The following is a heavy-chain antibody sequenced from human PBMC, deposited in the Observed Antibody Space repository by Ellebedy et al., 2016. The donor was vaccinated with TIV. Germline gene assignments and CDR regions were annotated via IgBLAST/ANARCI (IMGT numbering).Heavy chain of an antibody. J-gene: IGHJ4*02. CDR3: ARIQASTGTIDY. D-gene: IGHD1-7*01. CDR1: GFSLTTGGMC. Sequence: SGPTLVKPTQTLTLTCTFSGFSLTTGGMCVSWIRQPPGKALERLARGDWDDDKYYSTSLKTRLTISKDTSKNQVVLTMTNLDPVDTATYYCARIQASTGTIDYWGQGTLVTVSA. CDR2: GDWDDDK. V-gene: IGHV2-70*11.